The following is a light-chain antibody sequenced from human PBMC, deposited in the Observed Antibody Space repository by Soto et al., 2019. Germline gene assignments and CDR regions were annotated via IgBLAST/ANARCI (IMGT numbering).Light chain of an antibody. CDR1: QSLLHSNGYTY. CDR3: MQALQTPFT. Sequence: DIVMTQSPLSLPVTPGEPASISCRSSQSLLHSNGYTYLDWYLQKPGQSPQLLIYLGSNRASGVPDRFSGSGSGTEFTLKISRVEAEDVGVYYCMQALQTPFTFGPGTKVDIK. J-gene: IGKJ3*01. V-gene: IGKV2-28*01. CDR2: LGS.